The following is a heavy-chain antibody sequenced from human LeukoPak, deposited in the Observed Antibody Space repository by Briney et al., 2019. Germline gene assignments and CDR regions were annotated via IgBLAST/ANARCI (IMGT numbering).Heavy chain of an antibody. D-gene: IGHD6-19*01. V-gene: IGHV3-23*01. CDR2: ISGSGGST. J-gene: IGHJ4*02. Sequence: GVLRLSCAASGFTFSSYAMSWVRQAPGKGLEWVSAISGSGGSTYYAGSVKGRFTISRDNSKNTLCLQMNSLRAEDTAVYYCAASLAGTLYWGQGTLVTVSS. CDR3: AASLAGTLY. CDR1: GFTFSSYA.